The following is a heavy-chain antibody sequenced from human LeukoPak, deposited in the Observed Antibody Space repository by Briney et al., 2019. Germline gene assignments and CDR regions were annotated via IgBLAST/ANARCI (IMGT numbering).Heavy chain of an antibody. CDR3: ARDRNHDSSGYYPGGPNFDY. V-gene: IGHV1-69*13. Sequence: EASVKVSCKASGYTFTSYGISWVRQAPGQGLEWMGGIIPIFGTANYAQKFQGRVTITADESTSTAYMELSSLRSEDTAVYYCARDRNHDSSGYYPGGPNFDYWGQGTLVTVSS. D-gene: IGHD3-22*01. J-gene: IGHJ4*02. CDR2: IIPIFGTA. CDR1: GYTFTSYG.